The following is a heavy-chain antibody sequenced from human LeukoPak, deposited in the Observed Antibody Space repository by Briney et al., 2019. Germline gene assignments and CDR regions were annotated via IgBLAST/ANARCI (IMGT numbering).Heavy chain of an antibody. CDR1: GYTFTGYY. CDR2: INPNSGGT. CDR3: ARDSNGDYYLDY. J-gene: IGHJ4*02. V-gene: IGHV1-2*02. D-gene: IGHD4-17*01. Sequence: ASVKVSCKASGYTFTGYYMHWVRQAPGQGLEWMGWINPNSGGTNYAQKFQGRVTMTRDTSISTAYMELSRLRSDDTAVYYCARDSNGDYYLDYWGQGTLVTVSS.